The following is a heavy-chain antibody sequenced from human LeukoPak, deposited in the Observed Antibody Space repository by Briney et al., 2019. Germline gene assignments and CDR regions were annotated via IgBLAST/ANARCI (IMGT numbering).Heavy chain of an antibody. J-gene: IGHJ4*02. V-gene: IGHV3-7*01. D-gene: IGHD3-22*01. CDR2: IKQDESEK. CDR1: GFTFSSYW. Sequence: PGGSLRLSCAATGFTFSSYWMSWVRQAPGKGLEWVANIKQDESEKSYVDSVKGRFAVSRDNAINSLFLQVNSLRVEDTAVYYCARSARGDESAYYYMDHWGQGTLVTVSS. CDR3: ARSARGDESAYYYMDH.